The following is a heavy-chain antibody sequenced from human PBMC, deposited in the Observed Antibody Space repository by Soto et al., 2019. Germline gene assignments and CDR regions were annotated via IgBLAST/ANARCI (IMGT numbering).Heavy chain of an antibody. CDR2: IYYSGNT. CDR1: GGSISSYY. D-gene: IGHD7-27*01. V-gene: IGHV4-59*01. J-gene: IGHJ4*02. Sequence: SETLSLTCTVSGGSISSYYWSWIRQPPGKGLEWIGYIYYSGNTNYNPSLKSRVTISVDTSKNQFSLKLSSVTAADTAVYYCASTLRGLGIAYWGQGTLVTVSS. CDR3: ASTLRGLGIAY.